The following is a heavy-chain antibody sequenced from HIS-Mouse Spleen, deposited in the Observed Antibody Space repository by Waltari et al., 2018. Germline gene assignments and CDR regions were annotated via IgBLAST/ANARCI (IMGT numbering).Heavy chain of an antibody. D-gene: IGHD6-19*01. CDR2: IDWDDDK. Sequence: QVTLRESGPALVKPTQTLTLTCTFSGFPLSTSGMCVSWIRQPPGKALEWLARIDWDDDKYYSTSLKTRLTISKDTSKNQVVITMTNMDPVDTATYYCARIAEGYSSGWYAFDYWGQGTLVTVSS. CDR3: ARIAEGYSSGWYAFDY. V-gene: IGHV2-70*15. J-gene: IGHJ4*02. CDR1: GFPLSTSGMC.